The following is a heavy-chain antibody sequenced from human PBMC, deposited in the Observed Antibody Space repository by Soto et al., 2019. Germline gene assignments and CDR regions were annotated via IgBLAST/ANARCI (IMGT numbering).Heavy chain of an antibody. Sequence: SETLSLTCAVYGGSVNGYYWNWIRQPPGKGLEWIGEIHHTGGTHYNPSLKSRVTMSVDTSKNQFSLRLSSVTAADTAIYYCATRITVFGLLIPPFDPWGQGTQVTVSS. CDR2: IHHTGGT. CDR3: ATRITVFGLLIPPFDP. D-gene: IGHD3-3*01. CDR1: GGSVNGYY. J-gene: IGHJ5*02. V-gene: IGHV4-34*01.